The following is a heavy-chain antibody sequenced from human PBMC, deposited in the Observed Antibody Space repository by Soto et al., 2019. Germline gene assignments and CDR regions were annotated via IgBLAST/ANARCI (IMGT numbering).Heavy chain of an antibody. J-gene: IGHJ6*02. D-gene: IGHD3-16*01. CDR1: GFTFSSYA. CDR3: ARENRRGDGMDV. V-gene: IGHV3-30-3*01. Sequence: QVQLVESGGGVVQPGRSLRLSCAASGFTFSSYAMHWVRQAPGKGLEWVAVISYDGSNKYYADSVKGRFTISRDNSKNTLYLQMNSLRAEDTAVYYCARENRRGDGMDVWGQWTTVTVSS. CDR2: ISYDGSNK.